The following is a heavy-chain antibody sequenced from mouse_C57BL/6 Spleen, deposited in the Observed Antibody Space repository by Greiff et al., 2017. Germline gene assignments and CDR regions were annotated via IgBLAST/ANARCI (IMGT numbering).Heavy chain of an antibody. CDR3: ARGTTVVATGYFDY. CDR1: GYTFTSYW. D-gene: IGHD1-1*01. Sequence: QVQLQQPGAELVRPGSSVKLSCKASGYTFTSYWMHWVKQRPIQGLEWIGNIDPSDSEPHYNQKFKDKATLTVDKSSSTAYMQLSSLTSEDSAVYYCARGTTVVATGYFDYWGQGTTLTVSS. V-gene: IGHV1-52*01. CDR2: IDPSDSEP. J-gene: IGHJ2*01.